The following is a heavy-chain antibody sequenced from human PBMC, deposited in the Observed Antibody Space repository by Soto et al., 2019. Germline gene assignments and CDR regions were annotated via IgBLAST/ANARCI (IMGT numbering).Heavy chain of an antibody. CDR1: GGTFSSDA. D-gene: IGHD6-19*01. Sequence: QVQLVQSGAEVRKPGSSVKVSCKAYGGTFSSDAVSWVRQAPGQGLEWMGGLIPILGTTHYAQKFQGRVTITADESTNTAYMELSSLRSDDTAVYYCARASGYVSGWYHDYWGQGTRVTVSS. V-gene: IGHV1-69*01. J-gene: IGHJ4*02. CDR2: LIPILGTT. CDR3: ARASGYVSGWYHDY.